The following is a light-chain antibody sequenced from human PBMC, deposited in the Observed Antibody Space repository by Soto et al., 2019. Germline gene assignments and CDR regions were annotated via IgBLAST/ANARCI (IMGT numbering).Light chain of an antibody. V-gene: IGKV1-33*01. CDR3: QQYDNLSPIT. CDR1: QDISNY. CDR2: DAS. J-gene: IGKJ3*01. Sequence: DIQMTQSPSSLSASVGDRVTITCQASQDISNYLNWYQQKPGKAPKLLIYDASNLETGVPSRFSGSGSGTDFTFPISSLQPEDIATYYCQQYDNLSPITFGPGAKVDIK.